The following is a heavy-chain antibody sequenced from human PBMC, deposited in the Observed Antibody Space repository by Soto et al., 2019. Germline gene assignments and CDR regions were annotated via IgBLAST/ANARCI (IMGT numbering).Heavy chain of an antibody. CDR2: INAGNGNT. J-gene: IGHJ4*02. CDR3: ARVGQGYYDFWSGLNY. V-gene: IGHV1-3*01. D-gene: IGHD3-3*01. Sequence: ASVKLSCNASGYTFTNYAMHWVRQAPGQRLEWMGWINAGNGNTKYSQTFQGRVTITRDTSASTAYMELSRLRSEDTAVYFCARVGQGYYDFWSGLNYWGQGTLVTVSS. CDR1: GYTFTNYA.